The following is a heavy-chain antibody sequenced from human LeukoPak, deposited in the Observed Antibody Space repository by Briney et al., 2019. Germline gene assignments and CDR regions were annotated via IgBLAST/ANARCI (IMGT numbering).Heavy chain of an antibody. CDR2: ISAYNGNT. Sequence: GASVKVSCKASGYTFTSYGISWVRQAPGQGLEWMGWISAYNGNTNYAQKLQGRVTMTTDTSTSTAYMELRSLRSDDTAVYYCARDPTGLSSSSMGVGYWGQGTLVTVSS. CDR3: ARDPTGLSSSSMGVGY. D-gene: IGHD6-6*01. V-gene: IGHV1-18*01. J-gene: IGHJ4*02. CDR1: GYTFTSYG.